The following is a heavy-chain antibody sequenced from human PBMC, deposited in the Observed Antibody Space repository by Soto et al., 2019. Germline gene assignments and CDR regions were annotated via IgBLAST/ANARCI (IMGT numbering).Heavy chain of an antibody. V-gene: IGHV3-30*18. J-gene: IGHJ6*02. CDR1: GFTFSSYG. CDR2: ISYDGSNK. CDR3: AKETLSYGMDV. Sequence: QVQLVESGGGVVQPGRSLRLSYAASGFTFSSYGMHWVRQAPGKGLEWVAVISYDGSNKYYADSVKGRFTISRDNSKNTLYLQMNSLRAEDTAVYYCAKETLSYGMDVWGQGTTVTVSS.